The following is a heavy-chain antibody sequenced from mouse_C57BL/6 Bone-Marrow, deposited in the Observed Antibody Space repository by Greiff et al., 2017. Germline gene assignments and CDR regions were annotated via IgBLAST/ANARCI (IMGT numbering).Heavy chain of an antibody. CDR1: GYTFTSYW. CDR3: ARSFITTVVPYYDAMDY. J-gene: IGHJ4*01. D-gene: IGHD1-1*01. CDR2: INPSNGGS. V-gene: IGHV1-53*01. Sequence: QVQLKQPGTELVKPGASVKLSCKASGYTFTSYWMHWVKQRPGQGLEWIGNINPSNGGSNYNEKFKSKATLTVDKSTSTAYMQLSSLTSEDSAVYYCARSFITTVVPYYDAMDYWGQGTSVTVSS.